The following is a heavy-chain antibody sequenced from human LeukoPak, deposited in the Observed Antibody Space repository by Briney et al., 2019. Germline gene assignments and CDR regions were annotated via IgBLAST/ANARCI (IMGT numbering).Heavy chain of an antibody. Sequence: GGSLRLSCAASGFTFSSYAMHWVRQAPGKGLEWVAVISYDGSNKYYADSVKGRFTISRDNSKNTLYLQMNSLRAEDTAVYYCARDLETRYYDFWSGHDYWGRGTLVTVSS. CDR2: ISYDGSNK. CDR3: ARDLETRYYDFWSGHDY. D-gene: IGHD3-3*01. J-gene: IGHJ4*02. V-gene: IGHV3-30-3*01. CDR1: GFTFSSYA.